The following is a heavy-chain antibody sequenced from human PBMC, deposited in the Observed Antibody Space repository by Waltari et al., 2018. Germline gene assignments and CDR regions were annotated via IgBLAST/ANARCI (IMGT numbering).Heavy chain of an antibody. CDR2: IIPIFGTA. V-gene: IGHV1-69*01. CDR3: ARGPPDYYGSGSYLGYFDY. D-gene: IGHD3-10*01. CDR1: GGTFSSYA. Sequence: QVQLVQSGAEVKKPGSSVKVSCKASGGTFSSYAISWVRQAPGPGLEWMGGIIPIFGTANYAQKFQGRVTITADESTSTAYMELSSLRSEDTAVYYCARGPPDYYGSGSYLGYFDYWGQGTLVTVSS. J-gene: IGHJ4*02.